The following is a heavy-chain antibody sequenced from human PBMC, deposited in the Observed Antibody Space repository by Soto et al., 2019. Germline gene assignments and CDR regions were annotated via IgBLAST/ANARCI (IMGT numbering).Heavy chain of an antibody. D-gene: IGHD2-2*01. CDR1: GGTFSSYA. CDR3: AREVSGTSGP. CDR2: IIPIFGTA. Sequence: GASVKVSCKASGGTFSSYAISWVRQAPGQGLEWMGGIIPIFGTANYAQKFQGRVTITADESTSTAYMELSSLRSEDTAVYYCAREVSGTSGPWGQGTLVTVSS. V-gene: IGHV1-69*13. J-gene: IGHJ5*02.